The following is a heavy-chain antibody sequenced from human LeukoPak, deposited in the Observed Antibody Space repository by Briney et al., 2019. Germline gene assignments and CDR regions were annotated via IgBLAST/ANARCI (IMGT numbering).Heavy chain of an antibody. Sequence: PSETLSLTCAVYGGSFSGYYWSWIRQPPGKGLEWIGEINHSGSTNYNPSLKSRVTISVDTSKNQFSLKLSSVTAADTAVYYCAREPLIIAAAVPYYFDYWGQGTLVTVSS. CDR2: INHSGST. J-gene: IGHJ4*02. D-gene: IGHD6-13*01. CDR3: AREPLIIAAAVPYYFDY. V-gene: IGHV4-34*01. CDR1: GGSFSGYY.